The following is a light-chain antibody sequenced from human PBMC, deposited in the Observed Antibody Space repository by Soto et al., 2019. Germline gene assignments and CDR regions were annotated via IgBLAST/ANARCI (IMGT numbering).Light chain of an antibody. CDR3: HSRA. Sequence: DIQITQSPSTLSAPLGARVAIACRASQSISAWLAWYQQKPGKAPRLLIYKASTLEIGVPSRFSGSGSGTEFTLTISSLQPDDVATYYCHSRAFGQGTRLEI. CDR1: QSISAW. CDR2: KAS. V-gene: IGKV1-5*03. J-gene: IGKJ5*01.